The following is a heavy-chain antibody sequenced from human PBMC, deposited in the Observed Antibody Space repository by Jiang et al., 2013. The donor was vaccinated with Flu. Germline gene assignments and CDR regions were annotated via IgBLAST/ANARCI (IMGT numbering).Heavy chain of an antibody. V-gene: IGHV4-39*01. CDR2: IYYSGST. Sequence: GLVKPSETLSLTCTVSGGSISSSSYYWGWIRQPPGKGLEWIGSIYYSGSTYYNPSLKSRVTISVDTSKNQFSLKLSSVTAADTAVYYCARNIYCSGGSCYLTYFDYWGQGTLVTVSS. CDR3: ARNIYCSGGSCYLTYFDY. CDR1: GGSISSSSYY. J-gene: IGHJ4*02. D-gene: IGHD2-15*01.